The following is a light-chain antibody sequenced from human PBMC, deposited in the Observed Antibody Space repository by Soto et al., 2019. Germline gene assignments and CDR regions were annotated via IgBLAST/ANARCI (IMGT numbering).Light chain of an antibody. J-gene: IGKJ3*01. CDR1: QDISNF. Sequence: DIQMTQSPSSLSASVEDRVTITCQASQDISNFLNWYQHKPGKAPKLLIYDASNLETGVPSRFSGSGSGTDFTLTISSLQPEDIATYYCQQFDNIPFTFGPGTKVDIK. CDR3: QQFDNIPFT. V-gene: IGKV1-33*01. CDR2: DAS.